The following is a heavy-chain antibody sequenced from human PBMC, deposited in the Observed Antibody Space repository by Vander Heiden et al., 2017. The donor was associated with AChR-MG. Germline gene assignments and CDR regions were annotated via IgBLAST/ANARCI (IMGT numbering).Heavy chain of an antibody. CDR3: AKKAGIAAAGTGRFDP. CDR2: ISGSGGST. V-gene: IGHV3-23*01. CDR1: RLTFSSDA. Sequence: EVQLLESGGGLVQPGGSLRLSCAAPRLTFSSDAMSWVRQAQGKGLEWVAAISGSGGSTYYADSVKGRFTISRDNSKNTLYLQMNSLRAEDTAVYYCAKKAGIAAAGTGRFDPWGQGTLVTVSS. D-gene: IGHD6-13*01. J-gene: IGHJ5*02.